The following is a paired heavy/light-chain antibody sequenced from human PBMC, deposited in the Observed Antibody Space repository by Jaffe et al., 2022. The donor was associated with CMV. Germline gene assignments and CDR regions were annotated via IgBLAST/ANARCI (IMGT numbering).Heavy chain of an antibody. CDR2: IYSSGKT. Sequence: QVQLQESGPGLVKPSETLSLICTVSGGSISSNYWSWIRRPPGKGLEWIGYIYSSGKTNYNPSLKSRVTISVDASKNQFSLRLTSVTAADTALYYCARQGYYYDITTPKWFDPWGQGTLVTVSS. J-gene: IGHJ5*02. V-gene: IGHV4-59*08. CDR3: ARQGYYYDITTPKWFDP. CDR1: GGSISSNY. D-gene: IGHD3-22*01.
Light chain of an antibody. CDR3: QQSYNIPQT. Sequence: DIQMTQSPSSLSASVGDRVTITCRASQSISNYLNWYQQKPGKAPKLLIYAASTSQSGVPSRFSGGGSGTDFALTISSLQPEDFATYYCQQSYNIPQTFGQGTRLDIK. CDR2: AAS. CDR1: QSISNY. J-gene: IGKJ5*01. V-gene: IGKV1-39*01.